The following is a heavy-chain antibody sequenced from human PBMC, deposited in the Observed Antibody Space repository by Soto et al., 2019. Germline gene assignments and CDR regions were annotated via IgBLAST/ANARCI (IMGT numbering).Heavy chain of an antibody. CDR2: IIPIFGTA. D-gene: IGHD3-9*01. J-gene: IGHJ6*02. CDR3: ARRAYYDILTGYPRRYYYYGMDV. V-gene: IGHV1-69*13. CDR1: GGTFSSYA. Sequence: ASVKVSCKASGGTFSSYAISWVRQAPGQGLEWMGGIIPIFGTANYAQKFQGRVTITADESTSTAYMELSSLRSEDTAVYYCARRAYYDILTGYPRRYYYYGMDVWGQGTTVTVS.